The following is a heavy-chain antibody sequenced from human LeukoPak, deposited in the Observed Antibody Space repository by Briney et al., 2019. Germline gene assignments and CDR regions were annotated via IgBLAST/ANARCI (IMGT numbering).Heavy chain of an antibody. J-gene: IGHJ4*02. V-gene: IGHV4-34*01. CDR3: ARVKKGPRLVPFDY. CDR2: INHSGST. CDR1: GGSFSGYY. Sequence: SETLSLTCAVYGGSFSGYYWSWIRQPPGKGLEWIGEINHSGSTNYNPSLKSRVTISVDTSKNQFSLELSSVTAADTAVYYCARVKKGPRLVPFDYWGQGTPVTVSS. D-gene: IGHD3-22*01.